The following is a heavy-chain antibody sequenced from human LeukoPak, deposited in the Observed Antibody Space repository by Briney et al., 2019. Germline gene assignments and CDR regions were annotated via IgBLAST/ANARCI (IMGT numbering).Heavy chain of an antibody. Sequence: GGSLRLSCAASGFTFSSYGMHWVRQAPGKGLEWVAVIWYDGSNKYYADSVKGRSTISRDNSKNTLYLQMNSLRAEDTAVYYCARDFNGVSLDYWGQGTLVTVSS. D-gene: IGHD2-8*01. J-gene: IGHJ4*02. CDR2: IWYDGSNK. V-gene: IGHV3-33*08. CDR3: ARDFNGVSLDY. CDR1: GFTFSSYG.